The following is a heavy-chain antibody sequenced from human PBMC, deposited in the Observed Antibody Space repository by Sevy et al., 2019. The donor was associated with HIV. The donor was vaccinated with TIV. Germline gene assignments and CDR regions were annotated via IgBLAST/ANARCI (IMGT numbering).Heavy chain of an antibody. J-gene: IGHJ6*03. D-gene: IGHD2-15*01. Sequence: GGSLRLSCAASGFTFSDHYVDWVRQAPGKGLEWVGRIRNRPNSYTTEYAASVKGRFTVSSVDSKNSVYLQMNSLKTHDSAVYDCVRGPDCCAGGCQPISPYCLDVSGKGATVTVSS. CDR1: GFTFSDHY. CDR3: VRGPDCCAGGCQPISPYCLDV. CDR2: IRNRPNSYTT. V-gene: IGHV3-72*01.